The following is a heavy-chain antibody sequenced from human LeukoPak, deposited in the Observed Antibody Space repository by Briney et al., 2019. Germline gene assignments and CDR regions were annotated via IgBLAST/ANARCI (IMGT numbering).Heavy chain of an antibody. CDR1: RFIFTNYG. V-gene: IGHV3-7*03. J-gene: IGHJ4*01. CDR3: STDPRLLIY. CDR2: IIEGGDVK. Sequence: GGSLRLSCAASRFIFTNYGMSWVRQAPGKGLAWVANIIEGGDVKYYVGSVKGRFTISRDNTKNSLYLQMNSLRPEDTALYYCSTDPRLLIYWGHGTLVTVSS. D-gene: IGHD2-8*01.